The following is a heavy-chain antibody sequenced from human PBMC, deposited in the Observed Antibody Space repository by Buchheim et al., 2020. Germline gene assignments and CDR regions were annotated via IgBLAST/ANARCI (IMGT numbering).Heavy chain of an antibody. Sequence: QVQLVQSGAAVKKPGVSVKVSCKASVYTFTGHYIHWVRQAPGLGLEWMGWINPNSAGTNYVQNFKGRVTMTRDTSIRTVYMELNRLTSDDTAVYYCARSTPFSHFDSWGQGTL. CDR2: INPNSAGT. J-gene: IGHJ4*02. V-gene: IGHV1-2*02. CDR3: ARSTPFSHFDS. CDR1: VYTFTGHY. D-gene: IGHD2/OR15-2a*01.